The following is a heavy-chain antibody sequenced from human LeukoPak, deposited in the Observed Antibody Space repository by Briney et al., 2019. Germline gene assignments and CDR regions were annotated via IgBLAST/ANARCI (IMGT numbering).Heavy chain of an antibody. CDR2: ISGSGGST. J-gene: IGHJ3*01. D-gene: IGHD2-2*01. CDR1: GFTFSSYG. Sequence: GGSLRLSCAASGFTFSSYGMHWVRQAPGKGLEWVSAISGSGGSTYYADSVKGRFTISRDNSKNTLFLQMNSLRAEDTAVYYCAKDRSCTGSSCNVGSWGQGTMVTVSS. V-gene: IGHV3-23*01. CDR3: AKDRSCTGSSCNVGS.